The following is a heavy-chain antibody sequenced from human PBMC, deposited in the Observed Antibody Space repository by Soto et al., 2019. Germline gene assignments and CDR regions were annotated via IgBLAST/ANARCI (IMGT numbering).Heavy chain of an antibody. CDR2: INXXNGNT. J-gene: IGHJ4*02. CDR3: ARDWFGIDY. V-gene: IGHV1-18*01. Sequence: QVQLVQSGAEVKKPGASVKVSCKASGYTFTSYGISWVRQAPGQGLEWMGWINXXNGNTNYAQKLQGRVXMTTDTXXXXXXMELRSLRSDDTAVYYCARDWFGIDYWGQGTLVTVSS. CDR1: GYTFTSYG. D-gene: IGHD3-16*01.